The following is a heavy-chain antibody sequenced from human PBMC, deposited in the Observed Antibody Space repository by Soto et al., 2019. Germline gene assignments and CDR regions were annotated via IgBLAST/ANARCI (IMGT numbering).Heavy chain of an antibody. CDR2: ISGTSGRT. CDR1: GFTFSSYA. D-gene: IGHD6-19*01. V-gene: IGHV3-23*01. J-gene: IGHJ4*02. CDR3: AKDEGSGWYYFDY. Sequence: EVHLLESGGGLVQPGGSLRLSCAASGFTFSSYAMNWVRQAPGKGLEWVSSISGTSGRTYYADSVEGRFTISRDNSKNTLYLQSDSLRAEDTAVYYCAKDEGSGWYYFDYWGQGTLVSVSS.